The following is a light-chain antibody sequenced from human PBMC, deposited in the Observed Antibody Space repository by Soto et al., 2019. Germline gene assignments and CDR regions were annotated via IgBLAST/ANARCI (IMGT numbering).Light chain of an antibody. CDR3: CSYREV. CDR2: DVS. J-gene: IGLJ3*02. CDR1: SSDVGGYNY. Sequence: QSALTQPRSVSGSPGQSVTISCTGTSSDVGGYNYVSWYQQHPGKAPKLMIYDVSKRPSGVPDRFSGSKSGNTASLTISGLQAEDEADYYCCSYREVFGGGTKLTVL. V-gene: IGLV2-11*01.